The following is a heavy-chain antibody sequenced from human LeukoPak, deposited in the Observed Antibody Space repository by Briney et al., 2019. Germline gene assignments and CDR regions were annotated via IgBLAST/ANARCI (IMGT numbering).Heavy chain of an antibody. D-gene: IGHD6-13*01. Sequence: GGSLRLSCAASGFTFSSYAMSWVRQAPGKRLEWVSSINSGVNTYYADSVKGRFTISRDNAKNTLFLQMNSLRVEDTAVYYCSKDPPISAAGPRYSDRWGQGTLVTVSS. J-gene: IGHJ4*02. CDR1: GFTFSSYA. V-gene: IGHV3-23*01. CDR2: INSGVNT. CDR3: SKDPPISAAGPRYSDR.